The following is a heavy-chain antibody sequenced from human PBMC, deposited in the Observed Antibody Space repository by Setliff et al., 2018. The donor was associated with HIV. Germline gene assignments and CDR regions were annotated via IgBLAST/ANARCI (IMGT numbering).Heavy chain of an antibody. CDR1: GGSISSGSYY. CDR3: ARRGDFFYYAMDV. J-gene: IGHJ6*02. Sequence: SETLSLTCTVSGGSISSGSYYWSWIRQPAGKGLEWIGHIYTSGSAYYNPSLKSRVTISVNRSKNQFSLKLSSVTAADTAVYYCARRGDFFYYAMDVWGQGTTVTVSS. CDR2: IYTSGSA. V-gene: IGHV4-61*09.